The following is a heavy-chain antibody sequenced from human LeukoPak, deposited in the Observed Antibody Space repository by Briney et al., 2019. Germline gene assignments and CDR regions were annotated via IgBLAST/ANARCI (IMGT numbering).Heavy chain of an antibody. D-gene: IGHD6-19*01. J-gene: IGHJ5*02. Sequence: GGSLRLSCAASGFTFSSYAMTWVRQAPGKGLEWVSAFSGSGDSTYYADSVKGLFTISRDNSKNTLYLQMNRLRAEDTAVYYCAKDPYSSGPYNWFDPWGQGTLVTVSS. V-gene: IGHV3-23*01. CDR1: GFTFSSYA. CDR2: FSGSGDST. CDR3: AKDPYSSGPYNWFDP.